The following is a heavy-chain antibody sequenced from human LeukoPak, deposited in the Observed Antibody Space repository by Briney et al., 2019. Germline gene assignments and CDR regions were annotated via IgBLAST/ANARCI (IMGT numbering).Heavy chain of an antibody. V-gene: IGHV1-2*02. J-gene: IGHJ4*02. CDR1: GYTFTGYY. CDR3: ARASFISKYCSSTNCSLEY. CDR2: INPNSGGT. Sequence: ASVTVSCKASGYTFTGYYMHWVRQAPGLGLEWMGWINPNSGGTNYAQKFQGRVTMTRDTSISTAYMELSRLRSDDTAVYYCARASFISKYCSSTNCSLEYWGQGTLVTVSS. D-gene: IGHD2-2*01.